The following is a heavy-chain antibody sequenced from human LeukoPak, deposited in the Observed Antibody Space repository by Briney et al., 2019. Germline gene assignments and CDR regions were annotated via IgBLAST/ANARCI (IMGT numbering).Heavy chain of an antibody. J-gene: IGHJ3*02. CDR3: ARESQSAYYFDSSAYEDAFDI. Sequence: AGGSLRLSCAASGFTFSSYGMHWVRQAPGKGLEWVAFIRYDGSNKYYADSVKGRFTISRDNAKNSLYLQMNSLRAEDTAVYYCARESQSAYYFDSSAYEDAFDIWGQGTMVTVSS. CDR1: GFTFSSYG. D-gene: IGHD3-22*01. V-gene: IGHV3-30*02. CDR2: IRYDGSNK.